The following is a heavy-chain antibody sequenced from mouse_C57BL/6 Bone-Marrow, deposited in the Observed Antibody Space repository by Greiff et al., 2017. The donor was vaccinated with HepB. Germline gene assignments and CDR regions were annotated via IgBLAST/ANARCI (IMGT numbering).Heavy chain of an antibody. Sequence: VQLKQSGAELVRPGASVKLSCTASGFNIKDDYMHWVKQRPEHGLEWIGWIDPENGDTEYASKFQGKATITADTSSNTAYLQLSSLTSEDTAVYYCTSITTVVGMDYWGQGTSVTVSS. CDR3: TSITTVVGMDY. J-gene: IGHJ4*01. CDR2: IDPENGDT. D-gene: IGHD1-1*01. V-gene: IGHV14-4*01. CDR1: GFNIKDDY.